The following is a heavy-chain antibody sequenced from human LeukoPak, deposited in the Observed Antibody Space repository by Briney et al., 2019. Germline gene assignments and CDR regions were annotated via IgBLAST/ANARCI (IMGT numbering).Heavy chain of an antibody. J-gene: IGHJ6*03. CDR3: ANYVGLNYDILTGYYYYYYYMDV. Sequence: GGSLRLSCAASGFTFSSYAMSWVRQAPGKGLEWVSAISGSGGSTYYADSVKGRFTISRDNSKNTLYLQMNSLRAEDTAVYYCANYVGLNYDILTGYYYYYYYMDVWGKGTTVTISS. CDR1: GFTFSSYA. D-gene: IGHD3-9*01. V-gene: IGHV3-23*01. CDR2: ISGSGGST.